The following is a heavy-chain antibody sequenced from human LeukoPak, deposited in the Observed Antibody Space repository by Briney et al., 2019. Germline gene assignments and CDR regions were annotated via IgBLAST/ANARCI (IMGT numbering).Heavy chain of an antibody. CDR3: ARVRRVGSGSYYKVLRDYYYYYMDV. Sequence: TGGSLRLSCAASGFTVSSNYMNWVRQAPGKGLEWVSYISSSGSTIYYADSVKGRFTIARDNAKNSLYLRMNSLRAEDPAVYYCARVRRVGSGSYYKVLRDYYYYYMDVWGKGTPVTISS. J-gene: IGHJ6*03. V-gene: IGHV3-48*03. CDR2: ISSSGSTI. D-gene: IGHD3-10*01. CDR1: GFTVSSNY.